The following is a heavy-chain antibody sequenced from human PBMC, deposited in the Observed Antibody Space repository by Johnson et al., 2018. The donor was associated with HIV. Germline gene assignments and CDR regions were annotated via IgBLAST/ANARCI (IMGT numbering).Heavy chain of an antibody. CDR1: GFTFSSYA. CDR3: ARDLSYSSSSTGAFDI. D-gene: IGHD6-6*01. Sequence: VQLVESGGGVVRPGGSLRLSCAASGFTFSSYAMSWVRQAPGKGLEWVSGIGSDSTTYYADSVKGRFTISRDNAKNSLYLQMNSLRAEETAVYYCARDLSYSSSSTGAFDIWGQGTMVTVSS. V-gene: IGHV3-69-1*01. J-gene: IGHJ3*02. CDR2: IGSDSTT.